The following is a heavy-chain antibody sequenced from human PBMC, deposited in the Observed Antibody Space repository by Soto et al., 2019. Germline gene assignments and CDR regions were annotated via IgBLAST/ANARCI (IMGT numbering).Heavy chain of an antibody. CDR2: INIDGSST. D-gene: IGHD3-10*01. Sequence: GGSLRLSCAASGFTFSSYWMHWVRQAPGKGLVWVSRINIDGSSTSYADSVKGRFTISRDNAKNTLHLQINSLRAEDTAVYFCVRDSYYHSTYYGMDVWGQGTTVTVSS. CDR1: GFTFSSYW. CDR3: VRDSYYHSTYYGMDV. V-gene: IGHV3-74*01. J-gene: IGHJ6*02.